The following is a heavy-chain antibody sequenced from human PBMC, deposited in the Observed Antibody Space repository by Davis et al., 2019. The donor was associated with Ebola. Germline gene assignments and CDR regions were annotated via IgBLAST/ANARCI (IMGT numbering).Heavy chain of an antibody. CDR2: IGQGGSEN. D-gene: IGHD1-14*01. CDR1: QFTFSAYY. Sequence: PGGSLRLSCAASQFTFSAYYMTWVRQAPGKGLEWVATIGQGGSENRQVDSVKGRFSISRDDAKNSLYLQMNSLRAEDTAVYYCASQISGLYGMGVWGQGTTVTVSS. J-gene: IGHJ6*02. CDR3: ASQISGLYGMGV. V-gene: IGHV3-7*01.